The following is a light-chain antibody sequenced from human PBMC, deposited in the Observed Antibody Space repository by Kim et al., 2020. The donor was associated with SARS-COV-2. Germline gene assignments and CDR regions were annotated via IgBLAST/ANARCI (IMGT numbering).Light chain of an antibody. CDR3: QQYAYWRA. J-gene: IGKJ5*01. Sequence: SPGERATLSCRASQSDSSSLDWYQQKPGQAPRVLIYGAAARATGVPARFSGSGSGTEFTLTISNLQSEDFAVYYCQQYAYWRAFGQGTRLEIK. CDR1: QSDSSS. CDR2: GAA. V-gene: IGKV3-15*01.